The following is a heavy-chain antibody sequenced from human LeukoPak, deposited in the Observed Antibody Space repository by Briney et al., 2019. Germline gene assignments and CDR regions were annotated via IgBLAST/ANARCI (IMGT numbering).Heavy chain of an antibody. J-gene: IGHJ4*02. CDR1: GFTFSSYG. CDR3: ATGIVVVPAAFHDY. Sequence: PGGSLRLSCAASGFTFSSYGMHWVRQAPGKGLEWVAFIRYDGSNKYYADSVKGRFTISRDNSKNTLYLQMNSLRAEDTAVYYCATGIVVVPAAFHDYWGQGTLVTVSS. CDR2: IRYDGSNK. D-gene: IGHD2-2*01. V-gene: IGHV3-30*02.